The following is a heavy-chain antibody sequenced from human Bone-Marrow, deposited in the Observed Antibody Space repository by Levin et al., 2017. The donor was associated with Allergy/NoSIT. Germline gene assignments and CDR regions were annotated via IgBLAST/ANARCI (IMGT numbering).Heavy chain of an antibody. J-gene: IGHJ5*02. D-gene: IGHD3-10*01. V-gene: IGHV1-18*01. CDR3: AREAGVRGVIGQDSWFDP. CDR2: ISAYNGNT. CDR1: GYTFTSYG. Sequence: ASVKVSCKASGYTFTSYGISWVRQAPGQGLEWMGWISAYNGNTNYAQKLQGRVTMTTDTSTSTAYMELRSLRSDDTAVYYCAREAGVRGVIGQDSWFDPWGQGTLVTVSS.